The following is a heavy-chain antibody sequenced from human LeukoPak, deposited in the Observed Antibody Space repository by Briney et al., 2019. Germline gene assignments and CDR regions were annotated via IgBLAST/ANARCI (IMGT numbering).Heavy chain of an antibody. CDR2: INPSGGST. Sequence: ASVTVSCMASGYTFTSYYMHWVRQAPGQGLEWMGIINPSGGSTSYAQKFQGRVTMTRDTSTSTVYMELSSPRSEDTAVYYCARVISLGYCSSTSCSGFDPWGQGTLVTVSS. V-gene: IGHV1-46*01. CDR1: GYTFTSYY. D-gene: IGHD2-2*01. J-gene: IGHJ5*02. CDR3: ARVISLGYCSSTSCSGFDP.